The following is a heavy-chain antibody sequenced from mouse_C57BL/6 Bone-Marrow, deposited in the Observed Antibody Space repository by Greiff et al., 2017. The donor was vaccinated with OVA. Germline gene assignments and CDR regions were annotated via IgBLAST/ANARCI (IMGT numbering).Heavy chain of an antibody. J-gene: IGHJ3*01. V-gene: IGHV5-15*01. CDR2: ISNLAYSI. Sequence: VKVVESGGGLVQPGGSLKLSCAASGFTFSDYGMAWVRQAPSKGPEWVAFISNLAYSIYYADTVTGRITISRENSKNTLYLEMISLRSEDTAMYYCARHPFFAYWGQGTLVTVSA. CDR1: GFTFSDYG. CDR3: ARHPFFAY.